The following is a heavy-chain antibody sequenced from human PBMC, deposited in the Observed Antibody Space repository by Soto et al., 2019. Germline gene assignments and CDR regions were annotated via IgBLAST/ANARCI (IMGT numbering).Heavy chain of an antibody. Sequence: EVQLVESGGGLVQPGRSLRLSCAASGFTFDDYAMHWVRQAPGKGLEWVSGISWNSGSIGYADSVKGRFTISRDNAKNSLYLQMNSLRAEDTALYYCAKGDSSSFYYGMDVLGQGTTVTVSS. CDR2: ISWNSGSI. CDR1: GFTFDDYA. J-gene: IGHJ6*02. CDR3: AKGDSSSFYYGMDV. D-gene: IGHD6-13*01. V-gene: IGHV3-9*01.